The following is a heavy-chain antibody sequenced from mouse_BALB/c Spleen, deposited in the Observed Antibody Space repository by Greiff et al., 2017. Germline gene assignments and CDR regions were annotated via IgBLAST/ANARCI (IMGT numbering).Heavy chain of an antibody. J-gene: IGHJ4*01. V-gene: IGHV1S137*01. Sequence: QVQLKESGAELVRPGVSVKISCKGSGYTFTDYAMHWVKQSHAKSLEWIGVISTYYGDASYNQKFKGKATRTVDKSSSTAYMELARLTSEDSAIYYCARGIYGSSPNYAMDYWGQGTSVTVSS. CDR1: GYTFTDYA. CDR3: ARGIYGSSPNYAMDY. CDR2: ISTYYGDA. D-gene: IGHD1-1*01.